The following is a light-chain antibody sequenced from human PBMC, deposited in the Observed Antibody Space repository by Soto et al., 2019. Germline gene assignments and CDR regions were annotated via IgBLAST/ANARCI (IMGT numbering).Light chain of an antibody. V-gene: IGKV3-20*01. J-gene: IGKJ1*01. CDR3: QQYNDNWPT. CDR2: GAS. Sequence: EIVLSQSPGTLSLSPGERASLSCSASQSVSSSYLAWYQQKPGQAPRLLIYGASNRASGFPARFSGSGSGTEFTLTISSLQSEDFAVYYCQQYNDNWPTFGQGTKVDIK. CDR1: QSVSSSY.